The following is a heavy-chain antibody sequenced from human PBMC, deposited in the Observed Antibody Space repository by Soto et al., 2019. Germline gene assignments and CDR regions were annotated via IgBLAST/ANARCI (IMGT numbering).Heavy chain of an antibody. CDR1: GGTFSSYR. J-gene: IGHJ4*02. CDR3: ARDSGAKLSSS. Sequence: QVQLVQSGAEVREPGSSVKVSCKASGGTFSSYRINWVRQAPGQGLEWVGGIVPIYRTADYAQKFQGRVSITADESARTNYLELSSLTSQDTAVYYCARDSGAKLSSSWGQGTLVTVSS. D-gene: IGHD6-13*01. CDR2: IVPIYRTA. V-gene: IGHV1-69*01.